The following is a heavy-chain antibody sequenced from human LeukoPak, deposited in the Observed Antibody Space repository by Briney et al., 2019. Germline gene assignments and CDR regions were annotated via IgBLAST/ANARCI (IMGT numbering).Heavy chain of an antibody. Sequence: SQTLSLTCAISGDSVSSNSAAWNWIRQSPSRGLEWLGRTYYRSKWYNDYAVSVKSRITINPDTSKNQFSLQLNSVTPEDTAVYYCASSLLGYGSGSYSPFDPWGQGTLVTVSS. V-gene: IGHV6-1*01. J-gene: IGHJ5*02. D-gene: IGHD3-10*01. CDR1: GDSVSSNSAA. CDR2: TYYRSKWYN. CDR3: ASSLLGYGSGSYSPFDP.